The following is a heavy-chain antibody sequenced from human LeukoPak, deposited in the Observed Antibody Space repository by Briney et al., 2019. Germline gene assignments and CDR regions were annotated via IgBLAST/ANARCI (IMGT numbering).Heavy chain of an antibody. Sequence: SETLSLTCTVSGDSISSGYYWGWLRQPPGKGLERSGSIYTSGSINYTTTLKSRVTMSVDTSKNQFSLKLSSVTAAATAVYYCARDLSSNWFDPWGQGTLVTVSS. CDR2: IYTSGSI. V-gene: IGHV4-38-2*02. CDR1: GDSISSGYY. J-gene: IGHJ5*02. D-gene: IGHD2-2*01. CDR3: ARDLSSNWFDP.